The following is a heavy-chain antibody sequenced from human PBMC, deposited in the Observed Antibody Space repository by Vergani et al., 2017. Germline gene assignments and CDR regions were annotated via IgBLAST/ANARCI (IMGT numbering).Heavy chain of an antibody. CDR2: INQDGSEK. J-gene: IGHJ6*03. CDR1: GFTFSSYW. Sequence: EVQLVESGGGLVQPGGSLRLSCAASGFTFSSYWMSWVRQAPGKGLEWVANINQDGSEKYYVDSVKGRFTISRDNAKNSLYLQMNSLRAEDTAVYYCARVWGGYCSSTSCYVDYYYMDVWGKGTTVTVSS. CDR3: ARVWGGYCSSTSCYVDYYYMDV. V-gene: IGHV3-7*01. D-gene: IGHD2-2*01.